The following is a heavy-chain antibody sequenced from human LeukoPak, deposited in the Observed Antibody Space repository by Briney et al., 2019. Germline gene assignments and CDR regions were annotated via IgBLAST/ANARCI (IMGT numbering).Heavy chain of an antibody. CDR1: GGSISSSSYY. Sequence: SETLSLTCTVSGGSISSSSYYWGWIRQPPGKGLEWIGSIYYSGSTYYNPSLKSRVTISVDTSKNQFSLKLSSVTAADTAVYYCARDGLGATSFDYWGQGTLVTVSS. J-gene: IGHJ4*02. D-gene: IGHD1-26*01. CDR2: IYYSGST. CDR3: ARDGLGATSFDY. V-gene: IGHV4-39*07.